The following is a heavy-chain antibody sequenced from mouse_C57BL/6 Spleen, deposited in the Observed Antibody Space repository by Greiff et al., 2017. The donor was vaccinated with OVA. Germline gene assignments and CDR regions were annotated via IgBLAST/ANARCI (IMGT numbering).Heavy chain of an antibody. D-gene: IGHD1-1*01. Sequence: VQLKQSGAELVKPGASVKLSCTASGFNFKDYYMHWVKQRTEQGLEWIGRIDPEGGETKSAPKFPGKDTITTDTSSNTAFLQLSSLTSEDAAVYYCAGGSTNFDYWGQGTTLTVSS. J-gene: IGHJ2*01. CDR3: AGGSTNFDY. V-gene: IGHV14-2*01. CDR2: IDPEGGET. CDR1: GFNFKDYY.